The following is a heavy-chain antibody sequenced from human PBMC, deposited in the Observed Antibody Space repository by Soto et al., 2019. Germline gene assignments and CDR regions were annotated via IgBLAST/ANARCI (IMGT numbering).Heavy chain of an antibody. CDR1: GGSVSSTQW. CDR2: IYHVGIT. V-gene: IGHV4-4*02. CDR3: ARTDTAMVYFDY. Sequence: SETLSLTCAVSGGSVSSTQWWTWVRQAPGKGLEWLGDIYHVGITKYNPSLKSRVTISVDTSKDQFSLKLSSVTAADTAVYYCARTDTAMVYFDYWGQGTLVTVSS. D-gene: IGHD5-18*01. J-gene: IGHJ4*02.